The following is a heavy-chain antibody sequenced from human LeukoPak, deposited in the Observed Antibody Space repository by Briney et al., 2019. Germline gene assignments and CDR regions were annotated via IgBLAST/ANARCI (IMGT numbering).Heavy chain of an antibody. CDR1: GFTFSSYS. J-gene: IGHJ3*02. D-gene: IGHD6-6*01. Sequence: PGGSLRLSCAASGFTFSSYSMNWVRQAPGKGLEWVSFICSSSSYIYYADSVKGRFTISRDNAKNSLYLQMNSLRAEDTAVYYCARDGSSSRDDAFDIWGQGTMVTVSS. V-gene: IGHV3-21*01. CDR2: ICSSSSYI. CDR3: ARDGSSSRDDAFDI.